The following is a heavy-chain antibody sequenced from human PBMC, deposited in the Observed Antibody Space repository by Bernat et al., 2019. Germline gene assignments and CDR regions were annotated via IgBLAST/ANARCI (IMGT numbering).Heavy chain of an antibody. V-gene: IGHV1-69*01. D-gene: IGHD2-2*01. J-gene: IGHJ3*02. CDR2: IIPIFGTA. Sequence: QVQLVQSGAEVKKPGSSVKVSCKASGGTFSSYAISWVRQAPGQGLEWMGGIIPIFGTANYAQKFQGRVTITADESTSTAYMELSSLRSEDTAVYYCARAGGYCSSTSCYAFDIWGQGTMVTVSS. CDR1: GGTFSSYA. CDR3: ARAGGYCSSTSCYAFDI.